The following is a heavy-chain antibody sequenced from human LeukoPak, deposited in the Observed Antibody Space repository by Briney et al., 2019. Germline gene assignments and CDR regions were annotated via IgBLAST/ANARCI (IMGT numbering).Heavy chain of an antibody. Sequence: PGGSLRLSCAASGFTVSSTYMSWARQAPGRGLEWVSVTYSDGNTYYADPVKGRFTVSRDNSKNTLYLQMHSLRAEDTAVYYCVKEGVSSWFDPWGQGTLVTVSS. V-gene: IGHV3-66*01. CDR3: VKEGVSSWFDP. J-gene: IGHJ5*02. CDR1: GFTVSSTY. CDR2: TYSDGNT.